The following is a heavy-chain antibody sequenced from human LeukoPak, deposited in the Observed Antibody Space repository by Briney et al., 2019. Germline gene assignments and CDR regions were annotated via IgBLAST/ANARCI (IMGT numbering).Heavy chain of an antibody. CDR3: ARRREVPNWFDP. CDR2: IYYSGST. D-gene: IGHD2-2*01. Sequence: PSETLSLTCTVSGGSISSYYWSWIRQPPGKGLEWIGYIYYSGSTNYNPSLKSRVTISVDTSKNQFSLKLSSVTAADTAVYYCARRREVPNWFDPWGQGTLVTVSS. J-gene: IGHJ5*02. V-gene: IGHV4-59*08. CDR1: GGSISSYY.